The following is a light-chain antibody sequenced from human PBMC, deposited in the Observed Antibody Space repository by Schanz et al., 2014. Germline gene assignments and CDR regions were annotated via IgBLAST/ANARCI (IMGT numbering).Light chain of an antibody. CDR1: QSLSSDY. J-gene: IGKJ4*01. CDR3: QQYGALPFT. V-gene: IGKV3-20*01. Sequence: EIVLTQSPGTLSLSPGERATLSCRASQSLSSDYLAWYQQRPGQAPRLLIYGASSRATGTPDRFSGSGSGTDFTLTISRLEPEDSAVYYCQQYGALPFTFGGGTKVEIK. CDR2: GAS.